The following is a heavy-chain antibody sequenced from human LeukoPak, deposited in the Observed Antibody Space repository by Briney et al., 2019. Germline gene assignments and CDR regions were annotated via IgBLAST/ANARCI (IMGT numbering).Heavy chain of an antibody. CDR2: IIPIFGTA. CDR3: ARNSGSYYEDAFDI. CDR1: RGTFSSYA. J-gene: IGHJ3*02. Sequence: SVKVSCKASRGTFSSYAISWVRQAPGQGLEWMGGIIPIFGTANYAQKFQGRVTITTDESTSTAYMELSSLRSEDTAVYYCARNSGSYYEDAFDIWGQGTMVTVSS. V-gene: IGHV1-69*05. D-gene: IGHD1-26*01.